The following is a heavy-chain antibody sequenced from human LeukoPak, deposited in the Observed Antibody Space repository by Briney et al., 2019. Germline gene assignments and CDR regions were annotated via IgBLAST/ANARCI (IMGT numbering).Heavy chain of an antibody. Sequence: GGSLRLSCSASGFTFSSYAMSWVRQAPGKGLEWVSSVNDGGDNTYYADYLRGRFTVSRDNSRNTLWLQMNSLRAEDTAIYYCARERGRGRDSPWFDYWGQGTLVTVSS. CDR1: GFTFSSYA. CDR2: VNDGGDNT. CDR3: ARERGRGRDSPWFDY. D-gene: IGHD1-26*01. V-gene: IGHV3-23*01. J-gene: IGHJ4*02.